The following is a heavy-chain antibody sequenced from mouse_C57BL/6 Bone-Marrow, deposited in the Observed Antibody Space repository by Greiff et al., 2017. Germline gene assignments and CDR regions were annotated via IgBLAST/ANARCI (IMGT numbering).Heavy chain of an antibody. V-gene: IGHV1-55*01. D-gene: IGHD2-5*01. CDR1: GYTFTSYW. CDR3: ASREGYSNFPFDY. J-gene: IGHJ2*01. Sequence: QVQLKQPGAELVKPGASVKMSCKASGYTFTSYWITWVKQRPGQGLEWIGDIYPGSGSTNYNEKFKSKATLTVDTSSSTAYMQLSSLTSEDSAVYYCASREGYSNFPFDYWGQGTTLTVSS. CDR2: IYPGSGST.